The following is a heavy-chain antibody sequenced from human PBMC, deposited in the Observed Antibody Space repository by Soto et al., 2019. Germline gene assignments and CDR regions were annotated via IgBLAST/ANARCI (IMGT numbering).Heavy chain of an antibody. D-gene: IGHD6-19*01. CDR3: ARPVQSSGWYPYYYYGMYV. J-gene: IGHJ6*02. Sequence: GASVKVSCKASGGTFSSYAIGWVRQAPGQGLEWMGGIIPIFGTANYAQKFQGRVTITADESTSTAYMELSSLRSEDTAVYYCARPVQSSGWYPYYYYGMYVWGQGTAVPVSS. CDR1: GGTFSSYA. V-gene: IGHV1-69*13. CDR2: IIPIFGTA.